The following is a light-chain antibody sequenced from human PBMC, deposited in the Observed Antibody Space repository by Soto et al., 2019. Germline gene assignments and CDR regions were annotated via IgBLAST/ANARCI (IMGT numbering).Light chain of an antibody. V-gene: IGKV3-20*01. J-gene: IGKJ5*01. Sequence: EIVLPQSPGTLSLSPGERATLSCRASQSVSSSYLAWYQQKPGQAPRLLIYAASSRATGIPDRFSGSGSGTDFTLTINRLEPEDFAVYYCQQYGSSITFGQGTRLEIK. CDR1: QSVSSSY. CDR2: AAS. CDR3: QQYGSSIT.